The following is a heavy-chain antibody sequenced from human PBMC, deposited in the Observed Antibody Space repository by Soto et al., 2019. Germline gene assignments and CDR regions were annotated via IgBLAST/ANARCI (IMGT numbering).Heavy chain of an antibody. J-gene: IGHJ3*02. CDR3: AREYSSGPENPPDAFDI. Sequence: GASVKVSCKASGYTFTSYYMHWVRQAPGQGFEWMGIINPSGGSTSYAQKFQGRVTMTRDTSTSTVYMELSSLRSEDTAVYYCAREYSSGPENPPDAFDIWGQGTMVTVSS. CDR2: INPSGGST. V-gene: IGHV1-46*01. D-gene: IGHD6-19*01. CDR1: GYTFTSYY.